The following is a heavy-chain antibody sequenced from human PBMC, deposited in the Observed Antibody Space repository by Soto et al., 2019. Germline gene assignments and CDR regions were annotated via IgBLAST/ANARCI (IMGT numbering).Heavy chain of an antibody. CDR2: ISHDGSNT. CDR1: GFTFRTYA. J-gene: IGHJ4*02. V-gene: IGHV3-30*18. Sequence: QVQVVESGGGVVQPGRSLRLSCAASGFTFRTYAMHWVRQAPGKGLEWVAVISHDGSNTDYGDSVKGRFTISRDNSKSTLCLQMNSLRPEDTGVYYCAKDAGSTEYFFASWGQGTLVSVSS. CDR3: AKDAGSTEYFFAS.